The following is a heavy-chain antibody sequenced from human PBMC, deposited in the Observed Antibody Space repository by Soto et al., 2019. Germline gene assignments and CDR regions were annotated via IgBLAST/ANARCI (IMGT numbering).Heavy chain of an antibody. Sequence: GASVKVSCTASGYTFTSYYMHWVRQAPGQGLEWMGIINPSGGSTSYAQKFQGRVTMTRDTSTSTVYMELSSLRSEDTAVYYCARARPHIAVAGRGNWFDPWGQGTLVTVSS. CDR1: GYTFTSYY. V-gene: IGHV1-46*03. CDR3: ARARPHIAVAGRGNWFDP. CDR2: INPSGGST. J-gene: IGHJ5*02. D-gene: IGHD6-19*01.